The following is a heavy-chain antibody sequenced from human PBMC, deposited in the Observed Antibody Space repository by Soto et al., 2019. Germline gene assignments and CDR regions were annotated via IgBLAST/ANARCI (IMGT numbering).Heavy chain of an antibody. Sequence: PGQSPRRSYAASRSTFSTYGMHRARQAPRNGLERVAAIWHEGSKKYYANSVKARFTISRDNSKNTLYLQMNRLSAEDTAVYYCARWPGYMGCPYFYYYGMDVWGQGTTVTVS. D-gene: IGHD5-12*01. CDR3: ARWPGYMGCPYFYYYGMDV. CDR2: IWHEGSKK. J-gene: IGHJ6*02. CDR1: RSTFSTYG. V-gene: IGHV3-33*01.